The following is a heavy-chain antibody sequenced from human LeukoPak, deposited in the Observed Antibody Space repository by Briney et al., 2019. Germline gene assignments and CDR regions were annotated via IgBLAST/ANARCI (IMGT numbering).Heavy chain of an antibody. V-gene: IGHV4-59*08. CDR1: GGSISSYY. J-gene: IGHJ5*02. Sequence: SETLSLTCTVSGGSISSYYWSWIRQPPGKGLEWIGYIYYSGSTNYNPSLKSRVNISVDTSKNQFSLKLSSVTAADTAVYYCARLTYYYDSSGYYGGYWFDPWGQGTLVTVSS. D-gene: IGHD3-22*01. CDR2: IYYSGST. CDR3: ARLTYYYDSSGYYGGYWFDP.